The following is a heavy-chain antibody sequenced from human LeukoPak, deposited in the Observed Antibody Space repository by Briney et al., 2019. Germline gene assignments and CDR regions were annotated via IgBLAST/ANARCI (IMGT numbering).Heavy chain of an antibody. CDR1: GYTLTELS. V-gene: IGHV1-24*01. D-gene: IGHD2-2*01. CDR3: ARGRGQERYCSSTSCFNYYYYYMDV. CDR2: FDPEDGET. J-gene: IGHJ6*03. Sequence: GASVKVSCKVSGYTLTELSMHWVRQAPGKGLEWMGGFDPEDGETIYAQKFQGRVTMTEDTSTDTAYMELSSLRSEDTAVYYCARGRGQERYCSSTSCFNYYYYYMDVWGKGTTVTVSS.